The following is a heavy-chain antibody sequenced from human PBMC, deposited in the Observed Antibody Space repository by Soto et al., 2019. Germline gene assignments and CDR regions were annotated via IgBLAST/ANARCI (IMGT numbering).Heavy chain of an antibody. Sequence: QVQLVESGGGVVQPGRSLRLSCAASGFTFSSYGMHWVRQAPGTGLEWVAVIWYDGSNKYYADSVKGRFTISRDNSKNTLYLQMNSLRAEDTAVYYCARDSLGYCSGGSCCGFDYWGQGTLVTVSS. J-gene: IGHJ4*02. V-gene: IGHV3-33*01. D-gene: IGHD2-15*01. CDR3: ARDSLGYCSGGSCCGFDY. CDR1: GFTFSSYG. CDR2: IWYDGSNK.